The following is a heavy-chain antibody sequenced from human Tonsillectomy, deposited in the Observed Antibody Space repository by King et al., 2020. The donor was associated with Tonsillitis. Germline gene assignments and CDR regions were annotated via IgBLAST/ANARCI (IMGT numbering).Heavy chain of an antibody. D-gene: IGHD1-14*01. J-gene: IGHJ4*02. CDR1: GFTFSDYY. CDR2: ISNSGSVV. Sequence: HVQLVESGGGLVKPGGSLRLSCAASGFTFSDYYMSWIRQAPGKGLEWLSYISNSGSVVFYADSVRGRFTISRDNARKSLYLRMDSLRAEDTAVYYCARESITKPFDCWGQGTLVTVSS. CDR3: ARESITKPFDC. V-gene: IGHV3-11*01.